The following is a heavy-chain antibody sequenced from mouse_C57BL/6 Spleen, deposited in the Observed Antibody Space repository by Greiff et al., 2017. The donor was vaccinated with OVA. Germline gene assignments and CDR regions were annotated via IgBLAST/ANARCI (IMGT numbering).Heavy chain of an antibody. CDR1: GFTFSDYG. J-gene: IGHJ2*01. V-gene: IGHV5-17*01. Sequence: EVKLMESGGGLVKPGGSLKLSCAASGFTFSDYGMHWVRQAPEKGLEWVAYISSGSSTIYYADTVKGRFTNSRDNAKNTLFLQMTSLRSEDTAMYYCARHYYGSGGGFDYWGQGTTLTVSS. CDR2: ISSGSSTI. CDR3: ARHYYGSGGGFDY. D-gene: IGHD1-1*01.